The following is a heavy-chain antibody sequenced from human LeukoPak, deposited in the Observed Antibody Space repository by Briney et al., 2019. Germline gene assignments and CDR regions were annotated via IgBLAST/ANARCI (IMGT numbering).Heavy chain of an antibody. V-gene: IGHV3-33*01. D-gene: IGHD3-3*01. J-gene: IGHJ6*03. Sequence: GGSLRLSCAASGFTFRSYGMHWVRQAPGKGLEWVAVIWDDGNNSYYADSVKGRFTISRDNSKNTLYLQMNSLRAEDMAVYYCARRSGSETINGNFYFYYMDVWGKGTTVTVSS. CDR1: GFTFRSYG. CDR2: IWDDGNNS. CDR3: ARRSGSETINGNFYFYYMDV.